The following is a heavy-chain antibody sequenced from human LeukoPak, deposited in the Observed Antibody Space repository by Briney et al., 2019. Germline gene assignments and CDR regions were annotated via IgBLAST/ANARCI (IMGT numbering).Heavy chain of an antibody. J-gene: IGHJ6*02. CDR2: ISGSGGST. Sequence: GGSLRLSCAASGFTVSSNYMSWVRQAPGKGLEWVSTISGSGGSTYYADSVKGRFTISRDNSKNTLYLQMNSLRPEDTAVYYCAKGYYYGSGSYYPFDVWGQGTTVTVSS. D-gene: IGHD3-10*01. CDR1: GFTVSSNY. CDR3: AKGYYYGSGSYYPFDV. V-gene: IGHV3-23*01.